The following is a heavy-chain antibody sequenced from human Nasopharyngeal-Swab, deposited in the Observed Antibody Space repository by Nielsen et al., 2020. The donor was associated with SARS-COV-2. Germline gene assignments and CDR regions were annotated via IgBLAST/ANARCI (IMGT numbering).Heavy chain of an antibody. D-gene: IGHD3-3*01. CDR1: GGSISSGGYY. CDR2: IYYSGST. CDR3: ARDLLEHGRFDY. V-gene: IGHV4-31*03. J-gene: IGHJ4*02. Sequence: SETLSLTCTVSGGSISSGGYYWSWIRQHPGKGLEWIGYIYYSGSTYYNPSLKSRVTISVDTSKNQFPLKLSSVTAADTAVYYCARDLLEHGRFDYWGQGTLVTVSS.